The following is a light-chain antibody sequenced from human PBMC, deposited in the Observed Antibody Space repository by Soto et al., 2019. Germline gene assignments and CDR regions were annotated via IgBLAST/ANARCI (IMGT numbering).Light chain of an antibody. Sequence: EVVMTQSPATLSASPGERATLSCWASETVATNLAWYQQKPGQAPRLLLSGASTRAAGISDRFRGSGSGTEFTLTISSLRSEDSGIYYCQQYFEWPPMTFGQGTKVEI. CDR1: ETVATN. J-gene: IGKJ1*01. CDR3: QQYFEWPPMT. V-gene: IGKV3-15*01. CDR2: GAS.